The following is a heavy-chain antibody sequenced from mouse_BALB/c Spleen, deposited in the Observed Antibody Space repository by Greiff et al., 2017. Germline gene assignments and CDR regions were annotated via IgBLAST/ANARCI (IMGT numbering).Heavy chain of an antibody. Sequence: VQLQQSGAELVKPGASVELSCKASGYTFTSYWMHWVKQRPGQGLEWIGEIDPSDSYTNYNQKFKGKATLTVDKSSSTAYMQLSSLTSEDSAVYYCARGGSSWMDYWGQGTSVTVSS. CDR3: ARGGSSWMDY. J-gene: IGHJ4*01. V-gene: IGHV1-69*02. CDR1: GYTFTSYW. CDR2: IDPSDSYT. D-gene: IGHD1-1*01.